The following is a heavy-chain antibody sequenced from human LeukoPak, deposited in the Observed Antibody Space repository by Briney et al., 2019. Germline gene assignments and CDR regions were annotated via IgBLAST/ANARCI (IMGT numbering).Heavy chain of an antibody. J-gene: IGHJ5*02. D-gene: IGHD4-17*01. CDR3: ARGPLTVTRGFDP. CDR1: GYSISSGYY. CDR2: IYISGST. V-gene: IGHV4-4*07. Sequence: SETLSLTCTVSGYSISSGYYWSWIRQPAGKGLEWIGRIYISGSTNYNPSLKSRLTMSVDTSKNQFSLNLSSVTAADTAVYYCARGPLTVTRGFDPWGQGTLVTVSS.